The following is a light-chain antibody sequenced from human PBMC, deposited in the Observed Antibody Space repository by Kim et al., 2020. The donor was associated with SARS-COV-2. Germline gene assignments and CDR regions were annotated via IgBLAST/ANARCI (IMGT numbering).Light chain of an antibody. CDR3: QTWGTGIFWV. CDR1: SGHSSYA. CDR2: LNSDGSH. Sequence: QPVLTQSPSASASLGASVKLTCTLSSGHSSYAIAWHQQQPEKGPRYLMKLNSDGSHSKGDGIPYRFSGSSSGAERYLTISSLQSEDEADYYCQTWGTGIFWVFGGGTQLTVL. J-gene: IGLJ3*02. V-gene: IGLV4-69*01.